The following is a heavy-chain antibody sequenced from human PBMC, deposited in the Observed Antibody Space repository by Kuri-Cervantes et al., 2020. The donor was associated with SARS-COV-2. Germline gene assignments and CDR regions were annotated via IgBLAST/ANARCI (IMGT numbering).Heavy chain of an antibody. CDR1: GFPFSSHA. D-gene: IGHD1-26*01. J-gene: IGHJ1*01. Sequence: LSLTCVASGFPFSSHAMSWVRQAPGRGLEWVSAITGSGHRTYYADSVKGRFTISRDNSKNTLYLQMNTLKTEDTAVFYCARDASYSGSYGSFQHWGQGTLVTVSS. CDR2: ITGSGHRT. CDR3: ARDASYSGSYGSFQH. V-gene: IGHV3-23*01.